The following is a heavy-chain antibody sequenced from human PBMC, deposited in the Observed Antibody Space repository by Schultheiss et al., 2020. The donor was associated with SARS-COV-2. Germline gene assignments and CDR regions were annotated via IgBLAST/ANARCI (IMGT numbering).Heavy chain of an antibody. CDR3: ARGTGGGRYFYDY. CDR2: IIPIFGIA. J-gene: IGHJ4*02. CDR1: GGTFSSYA. Sequence: SVKVSCKASGGTFSSYAISWVRQAPGQGLEWMGRIIPIFGIANYAQKFQGRVTMTRDTSISTAYMELSRLRSDDTALYYCARGTGGGRYFYDYWGQGTLVTVSS. D-gene: IGHD6-19*01. V-gene: IGHV1-69*04.